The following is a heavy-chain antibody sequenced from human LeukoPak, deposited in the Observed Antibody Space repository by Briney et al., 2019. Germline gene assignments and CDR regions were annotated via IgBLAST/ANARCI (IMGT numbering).Heavy chain of an antibody. CDR3: ARTIEGGYIGYFYYYYMDV. J-gene: IGHJ6*03. V-gene: IGHV4-59*01. D-gene: IGHD5-18*01. CDR1: GGSISSYY. CDR2: IYYSGST. Sequence: SETLSLTCTVSGGSISSYYRSWIRQPPGKGLEWIGYIYYSGSTNYNPSLKSRVTISVDTSKNQFSLRLSSVTAADTAVYYCARTIEGGYIGYFYYYYMDVWGKGTTVTISS.